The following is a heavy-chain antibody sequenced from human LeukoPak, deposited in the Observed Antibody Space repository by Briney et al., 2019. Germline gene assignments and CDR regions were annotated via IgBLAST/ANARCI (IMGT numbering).Heavy chain of an antibody. Sequence: ASVKVSCKASEYTFTDYYIHWVRQAPGQGLEWMGWINPNSGGTNYAQKFQGRVTMTRDTSISTAYMELSRLRSDDTAVYYCAREADYGDDYFDYWGQGTLVTVSS. CDR3: AREADYGDDYFDY. CDR2: INPNSGGT. D-gene: IGHD4-17*01. V-gene: IGHV1-2*02. J-gene: IGHJ4*02. CDR1: EYTFTDYY.